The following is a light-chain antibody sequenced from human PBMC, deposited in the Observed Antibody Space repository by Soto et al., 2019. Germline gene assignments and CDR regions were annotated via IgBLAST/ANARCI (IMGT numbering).Light chain of an antibody. Sequence: DVQMTQSPSSLSASVGDRVTITCQASQDINNYLNWYQQKPGKAPKLLIYDASNLETEVPLRFSGSGSGTEFTFTTSSLQTEDIATSYCQQYDNRPYTFGRGTKLEMK. V-gene: IGKV1-33*01. CDR3: QQYDNRPYT. CDR1: QDINNY. J-gene: IGKJ2*01. CDR2: DAS.